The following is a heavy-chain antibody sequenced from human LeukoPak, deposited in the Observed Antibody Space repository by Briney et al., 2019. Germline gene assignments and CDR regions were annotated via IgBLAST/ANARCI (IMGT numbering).Heavy chain of an antibody. CDR1: GGSVSSGSYY. CDR2: IYYSGST. J-gene: IGHJ4*02. D-gene: IGHD3-9*01. CDR3: ARAPRYYDIFTGYQTPFDY. V-gene: IGHV4-61*01. Sequence: PSETLSLTCTVSGGSVSSGSYYWSWIRQPPGKGLEWIGYIYYSGSTNYNPSLKSRVTISVDTSKNQFSLKLSSVTAADTAVYYCARAPRYYDIFTGYQTPFDYWGQGTLVTVSS.